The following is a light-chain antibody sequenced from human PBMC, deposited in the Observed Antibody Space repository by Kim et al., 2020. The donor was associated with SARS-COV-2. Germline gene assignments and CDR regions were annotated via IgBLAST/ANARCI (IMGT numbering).Light chain of an antibody. CDR3: CSYAGDYIFVL. CDR2: DVN. J-gene: IGLJ2*01. V-gene: IGLV2-11*01. Sequence: QSALTQPRSVSGSPGQSVTISCTGTSSDIGAYNYVSWYRQYPGNAPKLLIYDVNKRPSGVPDRFSGSKSGNTASLTISGLQAEDEADYYCCSYAGDYIFVLFGGGTQLTVL. CDR1: SSDIGAYNY.